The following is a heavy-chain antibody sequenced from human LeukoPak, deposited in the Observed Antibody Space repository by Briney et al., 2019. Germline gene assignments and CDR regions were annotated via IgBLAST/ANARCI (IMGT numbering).Heavy chain of an antibody. V-gene: IGHV3-15*01. CDR1: GFIFTNAW. Sequence: GGPLRLSCAASGFIFTNAWMTWVRQAPGKGLEWVGRIKTKSDGGTTDYAALVKGRFTISRDDSKKMIYLHMNSLKTEDTAVYFCTTESRFRLILDYWGLGTLVTVSS. D-gene: IGHD2-21*01. CDR2: IKTKSDGGTT. J-gene: IGHJ4*02. CDR3: TTESRFRLILDY.